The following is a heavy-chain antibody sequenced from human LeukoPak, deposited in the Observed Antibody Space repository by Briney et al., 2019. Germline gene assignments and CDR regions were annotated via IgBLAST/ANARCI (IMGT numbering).Heavy chain of an antibody. J-gene: IGHJ4*02. CDR3: ARQRVTMGGFGY. Sequence: SETLSLTCTVSGGSISSSSYYWGWIRQPPGKGLEWIGSIYYSGSTYYNPSLKSRVTISVDTSKNQFSLKLSSVTAADTAVYYCARQRVTMGGFGYWGQGTLVTVSS. CDR2: IYYSGST. D-gene: IGHD3-10*01. V-gene: IGHV4-39*07. CDR1: GGSISSSSYY.